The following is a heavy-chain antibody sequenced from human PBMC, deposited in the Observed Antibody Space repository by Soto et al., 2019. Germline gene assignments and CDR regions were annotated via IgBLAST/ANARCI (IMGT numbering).Heavy chain of an antibody. Sequence: PSETLSLTCTVSGGSISSGGYYWSWIRQHPGRGLEWIGYIYYSGSTYYNPSLKSRVTISVDTSKNQFSLKLSSVTAADTAVYYCARGPSITIFGVDETNYYYYGMDVWGQGTTVTVSS. J-gene: IGHJ6*02. V-gene: IGHV4-31*03. D-gene: IGHD3-3*01. CDR3: ARGPSITIFGVDETNYYYYGMDV. CDR1: GGSISSGGYY. CDR2: IYYSGST.